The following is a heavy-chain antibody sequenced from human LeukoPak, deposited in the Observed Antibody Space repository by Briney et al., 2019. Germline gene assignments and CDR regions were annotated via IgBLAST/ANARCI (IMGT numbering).Heavy chain of an antibody. D-gene: IGHD3-16*01. CDR2: IYTSGST. V-gene: IGHV4-4*07. J-gene: IGHJ3*01. CDR1: GGSISSYY. CDR3: ARGNFEYVWGSYPLIW. Sequence: SETLSLTCTVSGGSISSYYWSWIRQPAGKGLEWIGRIYTSGSTNYNPSLKSRVTISVDTSKNQFSLKLTSVTAADTAVYYCARGNFEYVWGSYPLIWWGQGTMVTVSS.